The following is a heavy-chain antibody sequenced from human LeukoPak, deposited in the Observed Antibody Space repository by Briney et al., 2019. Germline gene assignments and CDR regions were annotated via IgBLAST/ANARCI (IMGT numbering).Heavy chain of an antibody. CDR3: VPLPIAVGGSHLLDY. J-gene: IGHJ4*02. V-gene: IGHV3-64D*09. Sequence: GGSLRLSCSASGFTYSTYAMHWVRQAPGKGLEYVSAISSYGGSTYYADSVKGRFTISRDNSKNTLYLQMSSLRAEDTAVYYCVPLPIAVGGSHLLDYWGQGTLVTVSS. CDR1: GFTYSTYA. D-gene: IGHD6-19*01. CDR2: ISSYGGST.